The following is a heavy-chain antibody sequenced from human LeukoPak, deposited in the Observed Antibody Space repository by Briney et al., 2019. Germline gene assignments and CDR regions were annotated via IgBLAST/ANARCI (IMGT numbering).Heavy chain of an antibody. V-gene: IGHV3-30*02. CDR3: AKEATDYVWGSYRPGPFDY. CDR2: IRYDGSNK. J-gene: IGHJ4*02. Sequence: PGGSLRLSCAASGFTFSSYGMHWVRQAPGKGLEWVAFIRYDGSNKYYADSVKGRFTISRDNSKNTLYLQMNSLRAEDTAVYYCAKEATDYVWGSYRPGPFDYWGQGTLVTVSS. CDR1: GFTFSSYG. D-gene: IGHD3-16*01.